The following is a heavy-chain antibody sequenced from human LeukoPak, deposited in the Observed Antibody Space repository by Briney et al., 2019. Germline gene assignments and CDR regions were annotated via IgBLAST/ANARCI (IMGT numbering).Heavy chain of an antibody. J-gene: IGHJ4*02. Sequence: SVKVSCKASGGTFSSYAISWVRQAPGQGLEWMGGIIPIFGTANYAQKFQGRVTITTDESTSTAYMELSSPRSEDTAVYYCARGKFGELLFDYWGQGTLVTVSS. CDR1: GGTFSSYA. D-gene: IGHD3-10*01. CDR2: IIPIFGTA. V-gene: IGHV1-69*05. CDR3: ARGKFGELLFDY.